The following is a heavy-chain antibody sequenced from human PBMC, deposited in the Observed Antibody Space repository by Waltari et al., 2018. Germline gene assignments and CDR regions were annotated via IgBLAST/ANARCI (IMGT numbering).Heavy chain of an antibody. CDR1: GDSISRADYS. CDR3: AREDLAVRKTGGFDY. CDR2: VSSTGGA. V-gene: IGHV4-61*02. Sequence: QVLLQESGPGLVQASQTLSLTCTVSGDSISRADYSWSWIRRPAGKEMQWIGRVSSTGGANYDPSLKRRATISVDSSKNEFSLSLTSVTAADTATYYCAREDLAVRKTGGFDYWGQGVMVSVSS. D-gene: IGHD6-19*01. J-gene: IGHJ4*02.